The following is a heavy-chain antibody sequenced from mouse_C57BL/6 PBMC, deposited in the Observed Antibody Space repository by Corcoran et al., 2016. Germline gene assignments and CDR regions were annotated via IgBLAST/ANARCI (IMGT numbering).Heavy chain of an antibody. V-gene: IGHV1-18*01. CDR2: INPNNGGT. D-gene: IGHD1-1*01. J-gene: IGHJ2*01. CDR3: ARAHYYGSSYFDY. Sequence: EVQLQQSGPELVKPGALVKIPCKASGYTFTDYNMDWVKQSHGKSLEWIGDINPNNGGTIYNQKFKGKATLTVDKSSSTAYMELRSLTSEDTAVYYCARAHYYGSSYFDYWGQGTTLTVSS. CDR1: GYTFTDYN.